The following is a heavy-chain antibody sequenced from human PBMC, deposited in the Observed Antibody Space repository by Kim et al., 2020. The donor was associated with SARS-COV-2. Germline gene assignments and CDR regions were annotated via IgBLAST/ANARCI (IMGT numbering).Heavy chain of an antibody. CDR1: GGSISTYY. J-gene: IGHJ5*02. CDR3: ARTQSSGWYGNWFDP. V-gene: IGHV4-59*08. D-gene: IGHD6-19*01. CDR2: INYNANT. Sequence: SETLSLTCTVSGGSISTYYWSWIRQSPGTGLEWIGYINYNANTDYNPSLKSRVTISIDTSKNQFSLRLTSVTAADTAVYYCARTQSSGWYGNWFDPWGQGTLVTVSS.